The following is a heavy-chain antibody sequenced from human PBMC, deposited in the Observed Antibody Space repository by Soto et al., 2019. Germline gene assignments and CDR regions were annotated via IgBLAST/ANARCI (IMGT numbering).Heavy chain of an antibody. V-gene: IGHV4-30-2*05. CDR1: GGSISNGGYS. J-gene: IGHJ6*02. D-gene: IGHD2-2*03. CDR3: ARVGVGYCISTSCYGYYGMDV. CDR2: IYHSGST. Sequence: SETLSLTCAVSGGSISNGGYSWSWIRQPPGKGLEWIGYIYHSGSTYYNPSLKSRVTISVDTSKNQFSLKLSSVTAADTAVYYCARVGVGYCISTSCYGYYGMDVWGQGTTVTVS.